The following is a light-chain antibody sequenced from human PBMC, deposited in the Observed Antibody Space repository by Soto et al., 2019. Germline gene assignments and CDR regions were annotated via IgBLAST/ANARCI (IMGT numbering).Light chain of an antibody. Sequence: EIVMTQSPANLTVSPGEGANLSCRASQSVSTNLAWYQQKPGQAPRLLIYGASTRATGVPARFSGSGSGTEFTLTISSLQSEDFALYHCQQYNSWPTFGPGTKVDIK. CDR2: GAS. J-gene: IGKJ3*01. V-gene: IGKV3-15*01. CDR1: QSVSTN. CDR3: QQYNSWPT.